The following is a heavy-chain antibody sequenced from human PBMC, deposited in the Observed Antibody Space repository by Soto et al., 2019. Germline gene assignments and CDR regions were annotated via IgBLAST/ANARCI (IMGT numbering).Heavy chain of an antibody. D-gene: IGHD1-26*01. CDR1: GYSFTTNW. CDR2: VYPANSDT. V-gene: IGHV5-51*01. CDR3: ARQMGDFGYDLSH. Sequence: EMQLVQSGAEMKKPGESLKISCKGSGYSFTTNWIGWVRQRPGKGLEWMAIVYPANSDTRYNPSFQGQVTISADKSINTAYLQWSSLQASDTAMYYCARQMGDFGYDLSHWGQGTLVTVSS. J-gene: IGHJ4*02.